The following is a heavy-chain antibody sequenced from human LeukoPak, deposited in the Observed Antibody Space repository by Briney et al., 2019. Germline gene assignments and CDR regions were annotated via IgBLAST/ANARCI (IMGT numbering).Heavy chain of an antibody. J-gene: IGHJ4*02. CDR1: GYSFTSYW. Sequence: GESLKISCKGSGYSFTSYWIGWVRQMPGKGLEWMGIIYPGDSDTRYSPSFQGQVTISADKSISTAYLQWSSLKASDTAMYYCARLPAPTVTTARYFDYWGQGTLVTVSS. V-gene: IGHV5-51*01. CDR3: ARLPAPTVTTARYFDY. D-gene: IGHD4-11*01. CDR2: IYPGDSDT.